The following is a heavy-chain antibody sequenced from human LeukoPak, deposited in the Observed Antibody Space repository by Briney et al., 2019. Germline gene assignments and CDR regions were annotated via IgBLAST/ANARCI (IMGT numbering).Heavy chain of an antibody. CDR2: ISGSGGTT. J-gene: IGHJ4*02. Sequence: GGSLRLSCAASGFTFSSYDMSWVRQAPGKGLEWVSAISGSGGTTYYPDSGKGRFTVSRDNSKNTLYLQMDSLSAEDTAVYYCAKRLPFYYDYWGQGTLVTVSS. V-gene: IGHV3-23*01. CDR3: AKRLPFYYDY. D-gene: IGHD5-18*01. CDR1: GFTFSSYD.